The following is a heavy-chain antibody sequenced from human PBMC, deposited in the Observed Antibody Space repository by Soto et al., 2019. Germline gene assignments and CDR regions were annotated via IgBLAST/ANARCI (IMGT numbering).Heavy chain of an antibody. D-gene: IGHD3-3*01. J-gene: IGHJ5*02. CDR2: IYTSGST. Sequence: PSETLSLTCTVSGGSISSYYWSWIRQPAGKGLEWIGRIYTSGSTNYNPSLRSRVTMSVDMSKNQFSLKLSSVTAADTAVYYCARHGGITIFGVSLNWFDPWGQGTLVTVSS. V-gene: IGHV4-4*07. CDR3: ARHGGITIFGVSLNWFDP. CDR1: GGSISSYY.